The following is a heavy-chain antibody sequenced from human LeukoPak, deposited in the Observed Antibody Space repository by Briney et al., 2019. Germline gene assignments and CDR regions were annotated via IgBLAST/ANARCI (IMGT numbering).Heavy chain of an antibody. CDR1: GGTFSSYA. V-gene: IGHV1-69*05. CDR3: ARSPPRTQRKMGYFDY. J-gene: IGHJ4*02. CDR2: IIPIFGTA. Sequence: ASVKVSCKASGGTFSSYAISWVRQAPGQGLEWMGGIIPIFGTANYAQKFQGRVTTTTDESTSTASMELSSLRSEDTAVYYCARSPPRTQRKMGYFDYWGQGTLVTVSS. D-gene: IGHD5-24*01.